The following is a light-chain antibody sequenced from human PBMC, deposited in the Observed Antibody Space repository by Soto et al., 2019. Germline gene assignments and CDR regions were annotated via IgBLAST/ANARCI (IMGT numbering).Light chain of an antibody. Sequence: DIQMTPSPSTLSASVGDRVTISCRASQIISSWLAWYQQKPGKAPKLLIYDASNLESAVPSRFSGSGSGTEFTLTISGLQTDDFATFYCQQYNNYPLTFGQGTKVEIK. CDR1: QIISSW. J-gene: IGKJ1*01. CDR3: QQYNNYPLT. V-gene: IGKV1-5*01. CDR2: DAS.